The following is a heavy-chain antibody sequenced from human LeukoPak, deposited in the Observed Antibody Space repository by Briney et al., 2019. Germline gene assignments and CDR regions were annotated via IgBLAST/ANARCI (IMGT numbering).Heavy chain of an antibody. CDR2: IYYSGST. CDR1: GGSISSYY. V-gene: IGHV4-59*05. D-gene: IGHD3-10*01. J-gene: IGHJ4*02. Sequence: SETLSLTCTVSGGSISSYYWSWIRQPPGKGLEWIGSIYYSGSTYYNPSLKSRVTISVDTSKNQFSLKLSSVTAADTAVYYCVFMVRGVIGFDYWGQGTLVTVSS. CDR3: VFMVRGVIGFDY.